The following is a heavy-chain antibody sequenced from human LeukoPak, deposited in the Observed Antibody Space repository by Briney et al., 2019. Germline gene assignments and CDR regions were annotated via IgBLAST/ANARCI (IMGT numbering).Heavy chain of an antibody. CDR3: AAVPWGVATITLIDY. Sequence: SVKVSCKASGFTFTSSAMQWVRQARGQRLEWIGWIVVGSGNTNYAQKFQERVTITRDMSTSTAYMELSSLRSEDTAVYYCAAVPWGVATITLIDYWGQGTPVTVSS. V-gene: IGHV1-58*02. J-gene: IGHJ4*02. CDR2: IVVGSGNT. CDR1: GFTFTSSA. D-gene: IGHD5-12*01.